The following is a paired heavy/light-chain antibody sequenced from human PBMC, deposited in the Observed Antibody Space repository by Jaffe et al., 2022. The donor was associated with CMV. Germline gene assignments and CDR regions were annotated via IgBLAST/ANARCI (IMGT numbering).Light chain of an antibody. CDR3: QQTYSVVWT. CDR2: AAS. J-gene: IGKJ1*01. CDR1: QSISSY. Sequence: DIQMTQSPSSLSASVGDRVTITCRASQSISSYLNWYQQKPGKAPKLLIFAASILQSGVPSRFSGSGSGTDFTLTVTSLQPEDFATYYCQQTYSVVWTFGQGTKVEI. V-gene: IGKV1-39*01.
Heavy chain of an antibody. CDR3: TRLNTGGYYYFMDV. V-gene: IGHV3-72*01. Sequence: EVQLVESGGGLVQPGGSLRLSCAASGFTFSDHYMDWVRQAPGKGLEWVGRSRHKLKSYTTEYAASVRGRFTISRDDSNNSLYLQMSSLKTVDTAVYYCTRLNTGGYYYFMDVWGKGTTVTVSS. J-gene: IGHJ6*03. CDR1: GFTFSDHY. D-gene: IGHD3-10*01. CDR2: SRHKLKSYTT.